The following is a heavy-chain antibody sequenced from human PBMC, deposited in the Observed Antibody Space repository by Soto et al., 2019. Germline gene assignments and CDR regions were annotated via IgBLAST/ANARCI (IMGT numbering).Heavy chain of an antibody. CDR3: LRSYDL. V-gene: IGHV3-74*01. Sequence: EVQLVESGGDLVQPGGSLRLSCAASGFTFSGYWMHWVRQAPGKGLVWVARIKTDGSSTDYADSVRGRFTISRDNAKNTLYLPMNRLRAEDTSVYYCLRSYDLWGQGTLVTVSS. CDR1: GFTFSGYW. CDR2: IKTDGSST. J-gene: IGHJ4*02.